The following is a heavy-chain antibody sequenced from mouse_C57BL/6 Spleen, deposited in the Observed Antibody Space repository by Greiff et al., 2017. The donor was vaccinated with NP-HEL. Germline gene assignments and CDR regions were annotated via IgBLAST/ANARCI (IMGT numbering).Heavy chain of an antibody. CDR2: IRNKANGYTT. J-gene: IGHJ4*01. CDR3: ASTTTVVATDDAMDY. V-gene: IGHV7-3*01. D-gene: IGHD1-1*01. CDR1: GFTFTDYY. Sequence: EVKLVESGGGLVQPGGSLSLSCAASGFTFTDYYMSWVRQPPGKALEWLGFIRNKANGYTTEYSASVKGRFTISRDNSQSILYLQMNALRAEDSATYYCASTTTVVATDDAMDYWGQGTSVTVSS.